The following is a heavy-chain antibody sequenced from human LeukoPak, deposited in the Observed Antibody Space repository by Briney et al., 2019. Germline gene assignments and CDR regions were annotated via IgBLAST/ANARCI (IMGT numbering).Heavy chain of an antibody. Sequence: PGGSLRLSCAASGFTFSSYAMSWVRQAPGKGLEWVSAISGSGGSTYYADSVKGRFTISRDNSKNTLYLQMNSLRAEDTAVYYCAKVLYYDFWSGYDYWGQGTLVTVSS. CDR1: GFTFSSYA. J-gene: IGHJ4*02. CDR2: ISGSGGST. CDR3: AKVLYYDFWSGYDY. V-gene: IGHV3-23*01. D-gene: IGHD3-3*01.